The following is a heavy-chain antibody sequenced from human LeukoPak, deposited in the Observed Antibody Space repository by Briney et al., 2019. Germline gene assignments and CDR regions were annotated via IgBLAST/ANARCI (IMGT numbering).Heavy chain of an antibody. CDR2: ISSSSSAI. V-gene: IGHV3-48*02. D-gene: IGHD2-21*02. Sequence: GGSLRLSCAASGFTFSNYNMNWVRQVPGKGLERVSYISSSSSAIYYTHSVRGRFTISRDNAKTSLYLQMNSLRDEDTAVYYCARDRYCGGDCSDAFDIWGRGTTVTVSS. CDR3: ARDRYCGGDCSDAFDI. J-gene: IGHJ3*02. CDR1: GFTFSNYN.